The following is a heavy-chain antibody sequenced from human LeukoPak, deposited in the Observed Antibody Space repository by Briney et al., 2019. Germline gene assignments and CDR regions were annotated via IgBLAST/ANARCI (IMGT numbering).Heavy chain of an antibody. Sequence: PSQTLSLTCTVSGGSISSGGYYWSWIRQPPGKGLEWIGYIYHSGSTYYNPSLKSRVTISVDRSKNQFSLKLSSVTAADTAVYYCARLGPLKFDSAGNSEYFQHWGQGTLVTVSS. V-gene: IGHV4-30-2*01. CDR1: GGSISSGGYY. D-gene: IGHD4-23*01. CDR3: ARLGPLKFDSAGNSEYFQH. J-gene: IGHJ1*01. CDR2: IYHSGST.